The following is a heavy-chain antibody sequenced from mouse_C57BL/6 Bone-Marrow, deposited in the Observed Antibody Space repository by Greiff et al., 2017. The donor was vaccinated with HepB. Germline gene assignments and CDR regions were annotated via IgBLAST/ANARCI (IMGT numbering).Heavy chain of an antibody. CDR3: ARGHGYAMDY. CDR1: GFTFSDYG. Sequence: EVKLMESGGGLVKPGGSLKLSCAASGFTFSDYGMHWVRQAPEKGLEWVAYIGSGSSTIYYADTVKGRFTMSRDKAKSTRFLQMTSLRSEDTAMYYCARGHGYAMDYWGQGTSVTVSA. CDR2: IGSGSSTI. V-gene: IGHV5-17*01. J-gene: IGHJ4*01.